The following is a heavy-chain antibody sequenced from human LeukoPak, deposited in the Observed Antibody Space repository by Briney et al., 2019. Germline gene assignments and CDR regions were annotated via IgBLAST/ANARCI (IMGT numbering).Heavy chain of an antibody. CDR2: ISYDGSNK. CDR3: AKSQYSNSFDC. J-gene: IGHJ4*02. CDR1: GFTFSSYG. V-gene: IGHV3-30*18. D-gene: IGHD4-11*01. Sequence: GGSLRLSCAASGFTFSSYGMHWVRQAPGKGLEWVAVISYDGSNKYYADSVKGRFTISRDNSKNTLYLQMNSLRAEDTAVYYCAKSQYSNSFDCWGQGTLVTVSS.